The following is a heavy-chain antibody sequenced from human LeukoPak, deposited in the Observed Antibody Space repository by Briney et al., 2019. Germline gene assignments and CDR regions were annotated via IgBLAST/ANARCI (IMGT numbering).Heavy chain of an antibody. CDR3: ARAGSSTIFGVVTKPYYFDY. Sequence: PSETLSLTCTVSGDSLIRNFYYWGWIRQPPGKGLEWIGYIYYSGSTNYNPSLKSRVTISVDTSKNQFSLKLSSVTAADTAVYYCARAGSSTIFGVVTKPYYFDYWGQGTLVTVSS. V-gene: IGHV4-61*01. CDR2: IYYSGST. CDR1: GDSLIRNFYY. J-gene: IGHJ4*02. D-gene: IGHD3-3*01.